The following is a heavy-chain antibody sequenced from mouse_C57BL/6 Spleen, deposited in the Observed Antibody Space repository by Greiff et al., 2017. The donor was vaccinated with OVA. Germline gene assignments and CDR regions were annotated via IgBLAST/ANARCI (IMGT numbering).Heavy chain of an antibody. V-gene: IGHV1-62-2*01. J-gene: IGHJ4*01. CDR1: GYTFTEYT. CDR2: FYPGSGSI. D-gene: IGHD2-5*01. Sequence: VKLQQSGAELVKPGASVKLSCKASGYTFTEYTIHWVKQRSGQGLEWIGWFYPGSGSIKYNEKFKDKATLTADKSSSTVYMELSRLTSEDSAVYFCARHEEGYYSNYEWAMDYWGQGTSVTVSS. CDR3: ARHEEGYYSNYEWAMDY.